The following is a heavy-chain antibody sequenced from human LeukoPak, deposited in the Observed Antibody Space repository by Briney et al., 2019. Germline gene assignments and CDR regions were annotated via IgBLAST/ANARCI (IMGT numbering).Heavy chain of an antibody. J-gene: IGHJ4*02. CDR1: GGSISSGSYY. Sequence: SETLSLTCTVSGGSISSGSYYWSWIRQPAGKGLEWIGRIYTSGSTNYNPSLKSRVTISVDKSKNQFSLKLSSVTAADTAVYYCARGSGVFDYGGQGPLVTVSS. CDR2: IYTSGST. V-gene: IGHV4-61*02. D-gene: IGHD3-10*01. CDR3: ARGSGVFDY.